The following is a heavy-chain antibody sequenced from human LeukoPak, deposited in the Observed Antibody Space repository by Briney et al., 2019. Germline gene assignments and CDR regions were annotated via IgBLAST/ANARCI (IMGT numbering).Heavy chain of an antibody. CDR1: GYSFTSYW. J-gene: IGHJ4*02. CDR3: ARQGRYDSSGYYYWGENYFDY. D-gene: IGHD3-22*01. CDR2: IYPGDSDT. V-gene: IGHV5-51*01. Sequence: GESLKISCKGSGYSFTSYWIGWVRQMPGKGLEWMGIIYPGDSDTRYSPSFQGQVTISADKSISTAYLQWSSLKASDTAMYYCARQGRYDSSGYYYWGENYFDYWGQGALVTVSS.